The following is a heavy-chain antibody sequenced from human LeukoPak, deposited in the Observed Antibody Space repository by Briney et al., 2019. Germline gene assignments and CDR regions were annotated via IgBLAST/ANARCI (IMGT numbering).Heavy chain of an antibody. CDR2: ISSSGSTI. Sequence: GGSLRLSCAASGFTFSSYEMNWVRQAPGKGLEWVSYISSSGSTIYYADSVKGRFTISRDNAKNSLYLQMNSLRLEDTAVYYCACLQVYDSSVYRPFDSWGQGTLVTVSS. J-gene: IGHJ4*02. CDR1: GFTFSSYE. CDR3: ACLQVYDSSVYRPFDS. D-gene: IGHD3-22*01. V-gene: IGHV3-48*03.